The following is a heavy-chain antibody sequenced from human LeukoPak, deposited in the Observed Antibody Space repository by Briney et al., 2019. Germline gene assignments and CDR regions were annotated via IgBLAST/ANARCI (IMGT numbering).Heavy chain of an antibody. J-gene: IGHJ4*02. CDR1: GGSIGSGGYY. Sequence: KSSETLSLTCTVSGGSIGSGGYYWSWIRQHPGKGLEWIGYIYYSGSTYYSPSLKSRITILVDTSKNQFSLKLTSVTAADTAVYYCARGVPTGYGDHFDYWGQGTLVTVSS. D-gene: IGHD4-17*01. CDR2: IYYSGST. CDR3: ARGVPTGYGDHFDY. V-gene: IGHV4-31*03.